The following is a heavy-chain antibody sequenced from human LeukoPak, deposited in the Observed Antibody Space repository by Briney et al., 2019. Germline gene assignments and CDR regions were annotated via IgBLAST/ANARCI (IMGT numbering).Heavy chain of an antibody. V-gene: IGHV4-39*01. J-gene: IGHJ4*02. CDR1: GGSISSSSYY. D-gene: IGHD2-2*01. CDR2: IYYSGST. Sequence: SETLSLTCTVSGGSISSSSYYWGWIRQPPGKGLEWIGSIYYSGSTYYNPSLKSRVTISVDTSKNQFSLKLSSVTAADTAVYYCARYGQGGYCSSTSCSLNFDYWGQGTLVTVSS. CDR3: ARYGQGGYCSSTSCSLNFDY.